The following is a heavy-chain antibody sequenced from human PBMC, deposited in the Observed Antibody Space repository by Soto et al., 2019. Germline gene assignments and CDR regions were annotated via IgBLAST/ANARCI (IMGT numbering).Heavy chain of an antibody. Sequence: SETLSLTCTVSGGSISSYYWSWIRQPPGKGLEWIGYIYYSGSTNYNPSLKSRVTISVDTSKKQFSLKLSSVTAADTAVYYCATAMGPRGSAFDIWGQGTMVTVSS. CDR3: ATAMGPRGSAFDI. CDR1: GGSISSYY. CDR2: IYYSGST. V-gene: IGHV4-59*01. J-gene: IGHJ3*02.